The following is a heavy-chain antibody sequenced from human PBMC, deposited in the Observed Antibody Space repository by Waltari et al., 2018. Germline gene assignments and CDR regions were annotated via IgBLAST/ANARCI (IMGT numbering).Heavy chain of an antibody. D-gene: IGHD3-3*01. CDR1: VFTFSSRG. V-gene: IGHV3-30*18. CDR2: ISNDGTDK. CDR3: AKGFDFWSGYSLSYFDY. J-gene: IGHJ4*02. Sequence: QVQLVESGGAAVQPGRSMRLSCEVSVFTFSSRGLHWVRRAPGKGLEWVAAISNDGTDKKYVDSVRGRFSVSRDNSKDTLYLQMSSLRTEDTAVYYCAKGFDFWSGYSLSYFDYWGQGTLVTVSS.